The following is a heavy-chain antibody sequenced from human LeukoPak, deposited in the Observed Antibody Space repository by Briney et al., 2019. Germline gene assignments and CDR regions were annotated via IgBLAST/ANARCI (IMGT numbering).Heavy chain of an antibody. J-gene: IGHJ4*02. CDR1: GGTFSSYA. D-gene: IGHD3-3*01. CDR3: ARSRQGYDFWSGYFSH. Sequence: GASVKVSCKASGGTFSSYAISWVRQAPGQGLEWMGGIIPIFGTANYAQKFQGRVTITADESTSTAYMELSSLGSEDTAVYYCARSRQGYDFWSGYFSHWGQGTLVTVSS. CDR2: IIPIFGTA. V-gene: IGHV1-69*13.